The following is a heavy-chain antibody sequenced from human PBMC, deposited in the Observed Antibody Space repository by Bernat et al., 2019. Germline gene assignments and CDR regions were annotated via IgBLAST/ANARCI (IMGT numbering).Heavy chain of an antibody. D-gene: IGHD2/OR15-2a*01. CDR3: ASSMNYYCRDV. J-gene: IGHJ6*03. Sequence: QVQLQQWGAGLLKPSETLSLTCAVYGGSFSGYYWSWIRQPPGKGLAWIGEINHSGSVKYNPSLKSRVTISVDSSKNQFSLKVSSVTAADTAVYYCASSMNYYCRDVWGKGTTVTVSS. CDR1: GGSFSGYY. CDR2: INHSGSV. V-gene: IGHV4-34*01.